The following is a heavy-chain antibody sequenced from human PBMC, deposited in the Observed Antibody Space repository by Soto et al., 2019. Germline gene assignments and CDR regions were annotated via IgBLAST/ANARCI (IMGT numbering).Heavy chain of an antibody. Sequence: EVRLVESGGGLVQPGGSLRLSCAASGFTFSSYWMHWVRQAPGKGLVWVSRINNDGSGTHYADSVKGRFTISRDNDKNTLYIQMNSLRAEDTAVYYCAREPVEVDYGMDVWGQGTTVTVSS. J-gene: IGHJ6*02. CDR3: AREPVEVDYGMDV. V-gene: IGHV3-74*01. D-gene: IGHD2-15*01. CDR1: GFTFSSYW. CDR2: INNDGSGT.